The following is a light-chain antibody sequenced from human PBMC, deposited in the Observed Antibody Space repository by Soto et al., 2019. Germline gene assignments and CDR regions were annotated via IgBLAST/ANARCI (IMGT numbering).Light chain of an antibody. V-gene: IGKV3-15*01. CDR3: QQYNKWPPYT. CDR1: QSVSSN. Sequence: EIVMTQSPATLSVSPGERATLSCRASQSVSSNLAWYQQKPGQAPRLLIYGASTRATGIPVRFSGSGSGTEFTLTISSLQYEDFAVYYCQQYNKWPPYTFGQGTKLEIK. J-gene: IGKJ2*01. CDR2: GAS.